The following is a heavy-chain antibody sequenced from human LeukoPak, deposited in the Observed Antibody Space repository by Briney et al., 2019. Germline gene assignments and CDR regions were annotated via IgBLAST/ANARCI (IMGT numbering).Heavy chain of an antibody. D-gene: IGHD1-26*01. CDR2: INPSGGST. V-gene: IGHV1-46*01. CDR3: AGANSGNDAFDI. Sequence: ASVKVSCKASRYTFTSYYMHWVRQAPGQGLEWMGTINPSGGSTSYAQKFQGRVTMTRDMSKSTVYMELSSLRSEDTAVYYCAGANSGNDAFDIWGQGTMVTVSS. CDR1: RYTFTSYY. J-gene: IGHJ3*02.